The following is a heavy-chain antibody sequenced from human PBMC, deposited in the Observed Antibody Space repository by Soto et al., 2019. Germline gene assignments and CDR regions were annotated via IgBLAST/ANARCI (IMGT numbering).Heavy chain of an antibody. J-gene: IGHJ4*01. D-gene: IGHD6-19*01. Sequence: WGSLRLSCAASGFTFHNYAMTWVRQAPGKGLEWVSAISAIDPSSYYTNSVKGRFTISRDNSKNTLFLQMNNLRVEDSAVYYWVTRLSAHSDYWGRGNLVTVSS. CDR3: VTRLSAHSDY. CDR1: GFTFHNYA. V-gene: IGHV3-23*01. CDR2: ISAIDPSS.